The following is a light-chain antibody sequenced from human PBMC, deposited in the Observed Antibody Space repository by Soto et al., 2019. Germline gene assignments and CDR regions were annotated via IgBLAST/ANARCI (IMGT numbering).Light chain of an antibody. V-gene: IGLV2-8*01. Sequence: QSVLTQPPSASGSLGQSLTISCTGTSSDIGAYIYVSWYQQHPGKAPKNIISEVSRRPSGVPERFSGSKSGNTASLTVSGLQADDEGNYYCSSYAGSNNFVFGTGTKVTVL. CDR1: SSDIGAYIY. CDR2: EVS. CDR3: SSYAGSNNFV. J-gene: IGLJ1*01.